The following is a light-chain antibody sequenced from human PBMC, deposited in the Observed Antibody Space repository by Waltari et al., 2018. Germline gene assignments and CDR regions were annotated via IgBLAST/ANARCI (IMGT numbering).Light chain of an antibody. J-gene: IGKJ2*01. CDR3: QQYNDWPQT. CDR2: GAS. CDR1: QSVRGN. Sequence: IVMTQSPATLSVSPGERVTPSCRASQSVRGNLAWYQQKPGQAPRLLMYGASTRAAGVPTRFSGSGSGTEFTVTISSLQSEDFAVYYCQQYNDWPQTFGQGTKLETK. V-gene: IGKV3-15*01.